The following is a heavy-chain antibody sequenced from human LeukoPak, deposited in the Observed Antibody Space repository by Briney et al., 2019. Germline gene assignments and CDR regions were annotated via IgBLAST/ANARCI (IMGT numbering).Heavy chain of an antibody. D-gene: IGHD1-26*01. CDR3: AREWDDSGSYYGFDY. CDR1: GFTFSSYS. V-gene: IGHV3-21*01. Sequence: GGSLRLSCAASGFTFSSYSMNWVRQAPGKGLEWVSSISSSSSYIYYADSVKGRFTISRDNAKNSLYLQMNSLRAEDTAVYYCAREWDDSGSYYGFDYWGQGTLVTVSS. J-gene: IGHJ4*02. CDR2: ISSSSSYI.